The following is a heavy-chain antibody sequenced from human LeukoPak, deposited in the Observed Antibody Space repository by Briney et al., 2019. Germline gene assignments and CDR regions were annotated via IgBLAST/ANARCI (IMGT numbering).Heavy chain of an antibody. CDR1: GYTFTGYY. V-gene: IGHV1-2*02. Sequence: GASVKVSCKASGYTFTGYYMHWVRQAPGQGLEWMGWINPNSGGTNYAQKFQGRVTMTRDTSISTAYMELSRLTSDDTAVYYCARGYYYGSGNLLGGYWGQGTLVTVSS. CDR2: INPNSGGT. CDR3: ARGYYYGSGNLLGGY. J-gene: IGHJ4*02. D-gene: IGHD3-10*01.